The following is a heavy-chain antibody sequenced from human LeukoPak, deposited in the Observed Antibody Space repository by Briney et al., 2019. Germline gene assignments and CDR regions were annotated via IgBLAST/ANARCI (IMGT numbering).Heavy chain of an antibody. V-gene: IGHV4-61*02. CDR3: ARHGGSPPARLEPNFDY. CDR1: GGSINSGTYY. D-gene: IGHD4-11*01. CDR2: IYTSGSS. Sequence: PSETLSLTCTVSGGSINSGTYYWSWIRQPAGKGLEWIGRIYTSGSSSYNPSLRSRVTISVDTSKNQFSLNLTSVTAADTAVYYCARHGGSPPARLEPNFDYWGQGTLATVSS. J-gene: IGHJ4*02.